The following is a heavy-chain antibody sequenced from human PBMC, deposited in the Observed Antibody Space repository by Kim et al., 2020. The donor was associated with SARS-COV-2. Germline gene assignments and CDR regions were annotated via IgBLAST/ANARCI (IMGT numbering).Heavy chain of an antibody. J-gene: IGHJ4*02. CDR3: ARSYYGSYAIYFDY. V-gene: IGHV3-7*03. CDR2: IKQDGSEK. D-gene: IGHD1-26*01. CDR1: GFTFSNYW. Sequence: GGSLRLSCVASGFTFSNYWMNWVRQAPGKGLEWVAKIKQDGSEKDYVDSVKGRFTISRDNAKNSLYLQMNSLRAEDTAVYYCARSYYGSYAIYFDYWGQGTLVTVSS.